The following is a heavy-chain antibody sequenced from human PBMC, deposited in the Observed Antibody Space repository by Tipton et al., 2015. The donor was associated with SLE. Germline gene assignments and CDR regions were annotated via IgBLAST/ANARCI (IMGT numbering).Heavy chain of an antibody. CDR2: IYYSGST. Sequence: TLSLTCTVSGGSISSGDYYWTWIRQPPGKGLEWIGYIYYSGSTNYNPSLKSRVTISKDTSKDQFSLKVSSVTAADTAVYYCARGYFDSLLQTYYYDYWGQGTLVTVSS. CDR1: GGSISSGDYY. V-gene: IGHV4-30-4*08. D-gene: IGHD3-9*01. CDR3: ARGYFDSLLQTYYYDY. J-gene: IGHJ4*02.